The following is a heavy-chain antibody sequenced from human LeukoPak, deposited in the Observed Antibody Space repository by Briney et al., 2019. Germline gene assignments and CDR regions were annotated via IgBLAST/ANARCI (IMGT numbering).Heavy chain of an antibody. CDR2: ISYDASNA. CDR1: GFTFTSFG. D-gene: IGHD6-13*01. CDR3: ARYSSSWYYFDY. Sequence: GGSLRLSCAASGFTFTSFGMHWVRQAPGKGLEGVAVISYDASNAYYAECVKGRFTISRDNSKNTLDLQMNSLRAEDTAVYYCARYSSSWYYFDYWGQGTLATVSS. J-gene: IGHJ4*02. V-gene: IGHV3-30*03.